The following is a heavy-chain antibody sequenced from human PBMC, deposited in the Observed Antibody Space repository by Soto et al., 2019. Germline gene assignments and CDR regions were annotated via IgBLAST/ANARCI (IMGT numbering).Heavy chain of an antibody. CDR2: FDPEDGKT. V-gene: IGHV1-24*01. CDR3: ARGLRPNDAFEI. J-gene: IGHJ3*02. CDR1: GYTLTELS. Sequence: ASVKVSCKVSGYTLTELSMHWVRQAPGKGLEWMGGFDPEDGKTIYAQKFQGRVTMTTDTSTNTAYMELRSLRSDDTAVDYCARGLRPNDAFEIWGQGTMVTVSS.